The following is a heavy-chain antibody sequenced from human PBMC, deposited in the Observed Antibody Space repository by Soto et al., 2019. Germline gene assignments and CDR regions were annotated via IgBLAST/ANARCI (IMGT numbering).Heavy chain of an antibody. CDR3: ARDRRYDFWSGYYVGN. CDR2: IKQDGSEK. D-gene: IGHD3-3*01. V-gene: IGHV3-7*01. Sequence: EVQLVESGGGLVQPGGSLRLSCAASGFTFSRYWMSWVRQAPGKGLEWVANIKQDGSEKYYVDSVKGRFTISRDNAKNSLYLQMNSLRAEDTAVYYCARDRRYDFWSGYYVGNWGQGTLVTVSS. J-gene: IGHJ4*02. CDR1: GFTFSRYW.